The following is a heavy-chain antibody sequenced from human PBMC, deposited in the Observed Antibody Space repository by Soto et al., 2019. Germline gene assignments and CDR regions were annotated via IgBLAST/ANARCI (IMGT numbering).Heavy chain of an antibody. D-gene: IGHD1-26*01. Sequence: EVQLVESGGGLVQPGGSLRLSCAASGFTFSSYSMIWVRQAPGKGLEWVSYISSSSSTIYYADSVKGRFTISRDNAKNSLYLQMNSLRDEGTAVYYCASATGGSGSYSGYWGQGTLVTVSS. CDR3: ASATGGSGSYSGY. J-gene: IGHJ4*02. CDR1: GFTFSSYS. CDR2: ISSSSSTI. V-gene: IGHV3-48*02.